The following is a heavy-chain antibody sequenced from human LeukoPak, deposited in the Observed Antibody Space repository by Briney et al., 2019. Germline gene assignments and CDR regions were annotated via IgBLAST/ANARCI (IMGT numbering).Heavy chain of an antibody. V-gene: IGHV3-11*04. CDR3: AAQAGTGPYYYYGLDV. Sequence: GGSLRLSCAASGFTFSDYYMSWIRQAPGKGLEWVSYISSSGSTIYYADSVKGRFTISRDNASNSLYLQMNSLRAEDTAVYYCAAQAGTGPYYYYGLDVWGQGTTVTVSS. CDR2: ISSSGSTI. CDR1: GFTFSDYY. J-gene: IGHJ6*02. D-gene: IGHD6-19*01.